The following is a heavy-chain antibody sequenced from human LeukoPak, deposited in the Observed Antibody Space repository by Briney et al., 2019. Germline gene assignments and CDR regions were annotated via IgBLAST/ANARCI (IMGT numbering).Heavy chain of an antibody. D-gene: IGHD5-18*01. V-gene: IGHV3-30*02. J-gene: IGHJ4*02. CDR3: AKDSPLWLHYFDY. Sequence: GGYLRLSCAASGFTFSSYGMHWVRQAPGKGLEGVAFIRYDGRNKYYADSVKGRFTISRDNSKNTLYLQMNSLRAEDTAVYYCAKDSPLWLHYFDYWGQGTLVTVSS. CDR1: GFTFSSYG. CDR2: IRYDGRNK.